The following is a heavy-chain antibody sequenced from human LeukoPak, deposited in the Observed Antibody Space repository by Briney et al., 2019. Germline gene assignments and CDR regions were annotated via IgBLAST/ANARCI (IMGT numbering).Heavy chain of an antibody. V-gene: IGHV1-69*04. CDR1: GGSFNSYV. Sequence: SVKVSCKASGGSFNSYVISWVRQAHGQGLEWMGRIIPSLTIANYAQKFQGRVTITADKSTSIAYMELSSLRSEDTAVYYCAGHPDYGDYHLTRPYDYWGQGTLVTVSS. CDR2: IIPSLTIA. J-gene: IGHJ4*02. D-gene: IGHD4-17*01. CDR3: AGHPDYGDYHLTRPYDY.